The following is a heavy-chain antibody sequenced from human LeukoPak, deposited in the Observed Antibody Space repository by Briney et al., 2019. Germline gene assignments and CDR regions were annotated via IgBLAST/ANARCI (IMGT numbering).Heavy chain of an antibody. CDR1: GGSISSGGYY. D-gene: IGHD1-26*01. V-gene: IGHV4-31*03. CDR2: IYYSGST. J-gene: IGHJ4*02. CDR3: ARSQSQSGSYRYYFTY. Sequence: SETLSLTCTVSGGSISSGGYYWSWIRQHPGKGLEWIGYIYYSGSTYYNPSLKSRVTISVDTSKNRFSLKLSSVTAADTAVYYCARSQSQSGSYRYYFTYWGQGTLVTVSS.